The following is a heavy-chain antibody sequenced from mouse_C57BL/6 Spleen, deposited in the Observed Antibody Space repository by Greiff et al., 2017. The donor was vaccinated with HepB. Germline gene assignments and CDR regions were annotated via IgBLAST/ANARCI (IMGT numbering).Heavy chain of an antibody. V-gene: IGHV1-81*01. CDR3: ARRTTVVATDLYFDY. CDR1: GYTFTSYG. CDR2: IYPRSGNT. J-gene: IGHJ2*01. D-gene: IGHD1-1*01. Sequence: VQLVESGAELARPGASVKLSCKASGYTFTSYGISWVKQRTGQGLEWIGEIYPRSGNTYYNEKFKGKATLTADKSSSTAYMELRSLTSEDSAVYFCARRTTVVATDLYFDYWGQGTTLTVSS.